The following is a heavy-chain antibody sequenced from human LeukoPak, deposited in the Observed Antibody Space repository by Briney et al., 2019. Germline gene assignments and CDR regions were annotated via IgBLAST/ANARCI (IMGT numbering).Heavy chain of an antibody. CDR3: ARDFWP. CDR2: IYTGGRT. D-gene: IGHD3-3*01. CDR1: GGSMNSGGDY. Sequence: SETLSLTCSVSGGSMNSGGDYWTWIRQPAGKQLEWIGLIYTGGRTNYNPSLESRVTISIDTSKNRFSLTLASVTVADTAVYYCARDFWPXGQGXXVTVS. J-gene: IGHJ5*02. V-gene: IGHV4-61*02.